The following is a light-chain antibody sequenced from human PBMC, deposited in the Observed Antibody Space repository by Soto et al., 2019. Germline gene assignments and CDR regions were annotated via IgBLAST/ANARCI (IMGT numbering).Light chain of an antibody. Sequence: DIQMTQSPSTLSASVGDRVTITCRASQSVRIWLAWYQQKPGRAPKFLIYDASSLESGVPSRFSGSGSGTEFTLTISSLEPEDFAVYYCQQRSDWPLTFGQGTLLEIK. J-gene: IGKJ5*01. V-gene: IGKV1-5*01. CDR1: QSVRIW. CDR2: DAS. CDR3: QQRSDWPLT.